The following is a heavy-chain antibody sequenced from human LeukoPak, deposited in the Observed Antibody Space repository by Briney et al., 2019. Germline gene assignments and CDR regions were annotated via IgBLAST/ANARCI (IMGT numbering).Heavy chain of an antibody. CDR3: ARAWMATIIDY. D-gene: IGHD5-24*01. CDR2: ISYDGSNK. CDR1: GFTFSGYA. J-gene: IGHJ4*02. V-gene: IGHV3-30-3*01. Sequence: GRSLRLSCAASGFTFSGYAMHWVHQAPGKGLEWVSVISYDGSNKYCADSVKGRFTISRDNSKNTLYLQMSSLRAEDTAVYYCARAWMATIIDYWAREPWSPSPQ.